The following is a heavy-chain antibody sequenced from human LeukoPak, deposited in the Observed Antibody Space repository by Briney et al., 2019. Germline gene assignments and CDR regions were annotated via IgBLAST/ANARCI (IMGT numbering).Heavy chain of an antibody. V-gene: IGHV3-23*01. CDR3: AKVPGKGYCSGTSCRNDY. CDR2: ISGSGGST. J-gene: IGHJ4*02. CDR1: GFTFSSYA. D-gene: IGHD2-2*01. Sequence: PGGSLRLSCAASGFTFSSYAMSWVRQAPGKGLEWVSAISGSGGSTYYADSVKGRFTISRDNSKNTLYLQMNSRRAEDTAVYYCAKVPGKGYCSGTSCRNDYWGQGTLVTVSS.